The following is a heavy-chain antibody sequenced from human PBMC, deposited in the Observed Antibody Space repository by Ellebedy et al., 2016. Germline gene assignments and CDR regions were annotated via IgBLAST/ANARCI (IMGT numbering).Heavy chain of an antibody. V-gene: IGHV1-2*02. Sequence: ASVKVSCXASGYTFTGYYMHWVRQAPGQGLEWMGWINPNSGGTNYAQKLQGRVTMTRDTSISTAYMELSRLRSDDTAVYYCARVVSSTSFYFDYWGQGTLVTVSS. J-gene: IGHJ4*02. D-gene: IGHD2-2*01. CDR3: ARVVSSTSFYFDY. CDR2: INPNSGGT. CDR1: GYTFTGYY.